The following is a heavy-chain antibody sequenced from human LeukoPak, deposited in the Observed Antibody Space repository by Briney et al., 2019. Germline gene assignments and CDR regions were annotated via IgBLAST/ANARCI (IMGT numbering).Heavy chain of an antibody. J-gene: IGHJ4*02. V-gene: IGHV1-46*01. CDR1: GYTVTSYY. CDR2: INPSGGNT. D-gene: IGHD3-22*01. CDR3: ARDQGYDSSGYSYYLFDY. Sequence: GASVKVSCKASGYTVTSYYLQWGRQAPGQGLEWMGIINPSGGNTSYAQKFQGRVTMTRDMSTRKVYMELSSLRSEDTAVYYCARDQGYDSSGYSYYLFDYGGQGTLVTVSA.